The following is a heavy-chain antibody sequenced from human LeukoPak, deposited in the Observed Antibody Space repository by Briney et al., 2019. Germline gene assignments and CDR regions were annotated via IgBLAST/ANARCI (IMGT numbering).Heavy chain of an antibody. V-gene: IGHV4-59*01. J-gene: IGHJ6*03. CDR3: AKFGVVVPAAMGYYYYYYMDV. Sequence: PSETLSLTCTVSGGSISSYYWSWIRQPPGKGLEWIGYIYYSGSTNYNPSLTSRVTISVDTSKNQYSLKLSSVTAADTAVYYCAKFGVVVPAAMGYYYYYYMDVWGKGTTVTVSS. CDR1: GGSISSYY. CDR2: IYYSGST. D-gene: IGHD2-2*01.